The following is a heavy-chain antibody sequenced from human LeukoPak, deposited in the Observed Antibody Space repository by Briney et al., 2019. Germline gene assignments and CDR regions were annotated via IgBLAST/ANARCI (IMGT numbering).Heavy chain of an antibody. CDR1: GGSISSYY. D-gene: IGHD2-15*01. CDR2: VFYSGIT. V-gene: IGHV4-59*08. J-gene: IGHJ5*02. Sequence: SETLSLTCTVSGGSISSYYWNWIRQPPGKGLEWIGYVFYSGITNYNPSLKSRVTISVDTSKKQFSLRLTTVTAADTAVYYCARHWSHSVAQFGRSYWFDPWGQGTLVTVSS. CDR3: ARHWSHSVAQFGRSYWFDP.